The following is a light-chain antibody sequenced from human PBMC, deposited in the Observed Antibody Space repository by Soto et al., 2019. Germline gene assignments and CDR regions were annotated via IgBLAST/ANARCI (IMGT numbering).Light chain of an antibody. J-gene: IGKJ1*01. Sequence: DIQMTQSPSTLSAAVGDRVSSTGRASHSISASLAWYQQKPGKPPKLLIYLASSLQTGVPSRFSGSGSGTEFTLTISSLQPDDFATYYCQQYNTYSRTFGQGTKVDIK. CDR3: QQYNTYSRT. CDR2: LAS. V-gene: IGKV1-5*03. CDR1: HSISAS.